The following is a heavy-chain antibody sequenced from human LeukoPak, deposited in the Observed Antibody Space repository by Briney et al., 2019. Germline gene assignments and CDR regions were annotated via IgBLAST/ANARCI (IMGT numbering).Heavy chain of an antibody. V-gene: IGHV4-39*01. D-gene: IGHD3-10*01. CDR1: GGSISSSSYY. CDR2: IYYSGST. Sequence: KSSETLSLTCTVSGGSISSSSYYWSWIRQPPGKGLEWIGSIYYSGSTYYNPSLKSRVTISVDTSKNQFSLKLSSVTAADTAVYYCARVRYYYGSGSYYNPFDYWGQGTLVTVSS. J-gene: IGHJ4*02. CDR3: ARVRYYYGSGSYYNPFDY.